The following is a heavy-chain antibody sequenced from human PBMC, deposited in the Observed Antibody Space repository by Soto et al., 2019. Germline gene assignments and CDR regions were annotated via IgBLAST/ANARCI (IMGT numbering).Heavy chain of an antibody. Sequence: QVQLVESGGGLVKPGGCLRLSCAASGFTFSDYYMSWIRQAPGKGLEWVSYISSSGSDTNYADSVKGRFTVSRDNAKNSLYLQMNCLRAEDTAVYYCARSLRGYSGYSGYWGQGTLVTVSS. CDR2: ISSSGSDT. V-gene: IGHV3-11*05. D-gene: IGHD5-12*01. CDR1: GFTFSDYY. CDR3: ARSLRGYSGYSGY. J-gene: IGHJ4*02.